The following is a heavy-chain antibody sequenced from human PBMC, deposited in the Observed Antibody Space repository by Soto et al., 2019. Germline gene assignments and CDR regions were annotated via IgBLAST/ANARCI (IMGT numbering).Heavy chain of an antibody. CDR1: GGSISSGDHY. D-gene: IGHD2-15*01. V-gene: IGHV4-30-4*01. J-gene: IGHJ4*02. CDR2: IYYSGST. Sequence: QVQLQESGPGLVKPSQTLSLTCTVSGGSISSGDHYWSWIRQPPGKGLEWIGYIYYSGSTYYNPSLKSRVTISVDTSKHQFSLKLSSVTAADTAVYYCARVADCSGGRCYFSVDYWGQGTLVTVSS. CDR3: ARVADCSGGRCYFSVDY.